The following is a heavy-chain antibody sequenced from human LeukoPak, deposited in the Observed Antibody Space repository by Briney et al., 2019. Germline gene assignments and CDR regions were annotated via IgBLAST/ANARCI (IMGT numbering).Heavy chain of an antibody. Sequence: GGSLRLSCAASGFTFSSYAMSWVRQAPGKGLEWVSAISGGGGSTYYADSVKGRFTISRDNSKNTLYLQMNSLRAEDTAIYYCAKDYGSSSTNWFDPWGQGTLVTVSS. CDR3: AKDYGSSSTNWFDP. CDR1: GFTFSSYA. V-gene: IGHV3-23*01. J-gene: IGHJ5*02. D-gene: IGHD6-6*01. CDR2: ISGGGGST.